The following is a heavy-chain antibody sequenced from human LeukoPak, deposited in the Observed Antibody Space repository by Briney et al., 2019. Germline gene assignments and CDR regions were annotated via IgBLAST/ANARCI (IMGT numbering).Heavy chain of an antibody. CDR3: ARGYDYLYAEYFQH. V-gene: IGHV1-58*02. Sequence: SVKVSCKASGFTFTSSAMQWVRRARGQRLEWIGWIVVGSGNTNYAQKFQGRVTMTRNTSIGTAYMELSSLRSEDTAVYYCARGYDYLYAEYFQHWGQGTLVTVSS. J-gene: IGHJ1*01. CDR1: GFTFTSSA. CDR2: IVVGSGNT. D-gene: IGHD4-11*01.